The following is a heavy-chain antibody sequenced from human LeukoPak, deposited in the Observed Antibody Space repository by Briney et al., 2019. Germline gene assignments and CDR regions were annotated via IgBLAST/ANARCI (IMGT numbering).Heavy chain of an antibody. J-gene: IGHJ4*02. CDR2: IRSTTDGETT. D-gene: IGHD1-26*01. V-gene: IGHV3-15*01. Sequence: GGSLRLSCAASRFTFSNAWMSWVRQAPGKGLEWVGCIRSTTDGETTDYAAPVKGRFTISRDDSKNTLYLQMNSLKTEDTAVYYCTTDLRWELPNFDYWGQGTLVTVSS. CDR3: TTDLRWELPNFDY. CDR1: RFTFSNAW.